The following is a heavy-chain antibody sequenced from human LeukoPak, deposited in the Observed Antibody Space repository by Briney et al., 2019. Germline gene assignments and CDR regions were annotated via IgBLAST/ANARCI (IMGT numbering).Heavy chain of an antibody. CDR1: GGSLSGYY. J-gene: IGHJ4*02. V-gene: IGHV4-34*01. CDR3: ARGSSLRYFDWLLQAPDY. CDR2: INHSGST. D-gene: IGHD3-9*01. Sequence: PSETLSLTCAVYGGSLSGYYWSWIRQPPGKGLEWIGEINHSGSTNYNPSLKSRVTISVDTSKNQFSLKLSSVTAADTAVYYCARGSSLRYFDWLLQAPDYWGQGTLVTVSS.